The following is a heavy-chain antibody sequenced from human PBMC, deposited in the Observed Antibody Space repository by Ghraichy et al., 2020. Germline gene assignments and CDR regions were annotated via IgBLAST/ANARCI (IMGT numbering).Heavy chain of an antibody. J-gene: IGHJ3*02. CDR2: IWYDGSNK. D-gene: IGHD3-3*01. V-gene: IGHV3-33*01. CDR1: GFTFSSYG. Sequence: LSLTCAASGFTFSSYGMHWVRQAPGKGLEWVAVIWYDGSNKYYADSVKGRFTISRDNSKNTLYLQMNSLRAEDTAVYYCARDDAPLYYDFWSGYPELNAFDIWGQGTMVTVSS. CDR3: ARDDAPLYYDFWSGYPELNAFDI.